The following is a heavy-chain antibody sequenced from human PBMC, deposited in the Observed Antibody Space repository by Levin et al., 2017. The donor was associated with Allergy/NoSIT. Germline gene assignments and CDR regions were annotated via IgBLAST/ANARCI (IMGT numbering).Heavy chain of an antibody. CDR3: AARGYCSGGSCLHYYYYMDV. CDR1: GFTFSSYG. Sequence: LSLTCAASGFTFSSYGMHWVRQAPGKGLEWVAVISYDGSNKYYADSVKGRFTISRDNSKNTLYLQMNSLRAEDTAVYYCAARGYCSGGSCLHYYYYMDVWGKGTTVTVSS. V-gene: IGHV3-30*03. D-gene: IGHD2-15*01. CDR2: ISYDGSNK. J-gene: IGHJ6*03.